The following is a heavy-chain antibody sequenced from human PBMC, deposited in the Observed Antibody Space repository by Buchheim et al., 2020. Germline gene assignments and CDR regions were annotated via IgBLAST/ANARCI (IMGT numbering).Heavy chain of an antibody. J-gene: IGHJ6*02. CDR3: AKETRSSVYYGMDV. CDR1: GFTFSNYA. Sequence: VQLVESGGGVVQRGKSLRLSCAASGFTFSNYAMTWVRQAPGKGLEWVSVISGGAGSTFYADSVKGRFIVSRDNSKNTLHLQMNSLRVEDTAVYYCAKETRSSVYYGMDVWGQGTT. CDR2: ISGGAGST. D-gene: IGHD2-2*01. V-gene: IGHV3-23*04.